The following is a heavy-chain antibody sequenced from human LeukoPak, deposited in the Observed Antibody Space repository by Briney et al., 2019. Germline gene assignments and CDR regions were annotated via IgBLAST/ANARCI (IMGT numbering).Heavy chain of an antibody. J-gene: IGHJ4*02. CDR2: IYYSGST. CDR1: GGSISSGAYY. Sequence: PSETLSLTCTVSGGSISSGAYYWSWIRQHPGKGLEWIGYIYYSGSTYYNPSLKSRVTISVDTSKNQFSLKLSSVIAADTAVYYCVRDRELNYWGQGILVTVSS. D-gene: IGHD5-24*01. V-gene: IGHV4-31*03. CDR3: VRDRELNY.